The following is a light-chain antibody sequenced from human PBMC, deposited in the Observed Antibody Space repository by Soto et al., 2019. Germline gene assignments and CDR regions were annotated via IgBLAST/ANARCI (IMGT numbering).Light chain of an antibody. CDR1: SNDVGAYNY. CDR2: EVT. J-gene: IGLJ1*01. Sequence: QSVLTQPASVSGSPGQSITISCTGTSNDVGAYNYVSWYQHHPGKVPKLLIYEVTNRPSGVSDRFSGSKSGKTASLTISGLQADDEADYFCCSYAGTYTYVFGTGTKVTVL. CDR3: CSYAGTYTYV. V-gene: IGLV2-14*01.